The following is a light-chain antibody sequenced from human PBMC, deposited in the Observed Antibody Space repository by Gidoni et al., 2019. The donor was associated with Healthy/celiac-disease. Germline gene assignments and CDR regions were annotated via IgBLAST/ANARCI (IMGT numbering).Light chain of an antibody. CDR2: QDS. Sequence: SYELTQPPSVPVSPGQTASITCSGDKLGDKYACWYQQKPGQSPVLVIYQDSKRPSGIPERFSGSNSGNTATLTISGTQAMDEADYYCQAWDSTVVFGGGTKLTVL. J-gene: IGLJ2*01. CDR3: QAWDSTVV. CDR1: KLGDKY. V-gene: IGLV3-1*01.